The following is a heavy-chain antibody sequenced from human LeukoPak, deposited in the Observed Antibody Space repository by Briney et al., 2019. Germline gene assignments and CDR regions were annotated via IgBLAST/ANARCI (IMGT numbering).Heavy chain of an antibody. CDR3: ARDRRVPAAISNYYYYGMDV. V-gene: IGHV1-69*04. Sequence: GASVKVSCKASGGTFSSYAISWVRQAPGQGLEWMGRIIPILGIANYAQKFQGRVTITADKSTSTAYMELSSLRSEDTAVYYCARDRRVPAAISNYYYYGMDVWGQGTTVTVSS. D-gene: IGHD2-2*01. CDR2: IIPILGIA. J-gene: IGHJ6*02. CDR1: GGTFSSYA.